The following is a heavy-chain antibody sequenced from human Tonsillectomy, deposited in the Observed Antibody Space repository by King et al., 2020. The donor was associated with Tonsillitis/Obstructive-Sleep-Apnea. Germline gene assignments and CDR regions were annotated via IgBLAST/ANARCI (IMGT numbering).Heavy chain of an antibody. CDR1: GYTFTNYW. J-gene: IGHJ4*02. V-gene: IGHV5-51*03. Sequence: QLVQSGAEVKKPGESLKISCRASGYTFTNYWIGWVRQMPGEGLEWMGSIYPGDSDTRYSTSFQGQVTISAEKSFRTAYVQWGSLKASDTAMYYCARRGRGYDGSCYYYLRVVDFWGQGTLVTVSS. CDR3: ARRGRGYDGSCYYYLRVVDF. D-gene: IGHD3-22*01. CDR2: IYPGDSDT.